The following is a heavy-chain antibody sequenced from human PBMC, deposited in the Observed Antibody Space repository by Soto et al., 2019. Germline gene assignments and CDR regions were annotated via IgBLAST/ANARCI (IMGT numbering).Heavy chain of an antibody. Sequence: EVQLVESGGGLVQPGGSLRLSCAASGFTVSSNYMSWVRQAPGKGLEWVSVIYSGGSTYYADSVKGRFTTSRDNSKNTLYLQMNSLRAEDTAVYYCARDPFGATGFDYWGQGTLVTVSS. D-gene: IGHD3-10*01. CDR2: IYSGGST. J-gene: IGHJ4*02. CDR1: GFTVSSNY. CDR3: ARDPFGATGFDY. V-gene: IGHV3-66*01.